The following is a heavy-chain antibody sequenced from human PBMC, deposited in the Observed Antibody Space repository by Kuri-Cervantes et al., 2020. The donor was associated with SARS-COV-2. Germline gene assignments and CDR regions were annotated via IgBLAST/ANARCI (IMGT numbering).Heavy chain of an antibody. CDR2: INHSGST. CDR1: GASISSSSYY. V-gene: IGHV4-39*07. D-gene: IGHD2-2*01. CDR3: ARGKCTSCYSPSWVFRRWFDP. Sequence: SETLSLTCTVSGASISSSSYYWGWIRQPPGKGLEWIGEINHSGSTNYNPSLKSRVTISVDTSKNQFSLKLSSVTAADTAVYYCARGKCTSCYSPSWVFRRWFDPWGQGTLVTVSS. J-gene: IGHJ5*02.